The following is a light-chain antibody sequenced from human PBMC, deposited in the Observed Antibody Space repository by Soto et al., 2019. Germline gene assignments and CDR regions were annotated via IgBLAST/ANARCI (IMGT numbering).Light chain of an antibody. CDR3: QQRSDWPRT. V-gene: IGKV3-11*01. J-gene: IGKJ5*01. CDR1: PSVGTY. CDR2: DAA. Sequence: EIVLTQSPTTLSLSPGERATLSCRAIPSVGTYLAWFQQRPGQAPRLLIYDAANRATDIPDRFSGSGSGTDFTLAISSLEPEEFAVYYCQQRSDWPRTFGQGTRLEI.